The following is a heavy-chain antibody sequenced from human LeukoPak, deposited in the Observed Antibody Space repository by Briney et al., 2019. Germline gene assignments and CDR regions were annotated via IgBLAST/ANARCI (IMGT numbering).Heavy chain of an antibody. Sequence: SVTVSCKASGGTFSSYAISWVRQAPGQGLEWMGGIIPIFGTANYAQKFQGRVTITADESTSTAYMELSSLRSEDTAVYYCARAAGSWADRDYFDYWGQGTLVTVSS. CDR2: IIPIFGTA. D-gene: IGHD6-13*01. V-gene: IGHV1-69*13. CDR1: GGTFSSYA. CDR3: ARAAGSWADRDYFDY. J-gene: IGHJ4*02.